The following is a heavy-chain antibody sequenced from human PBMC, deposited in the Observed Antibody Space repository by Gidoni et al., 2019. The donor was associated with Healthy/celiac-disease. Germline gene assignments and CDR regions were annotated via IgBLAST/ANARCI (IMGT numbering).Heavy chain of an antibody. CDR3: ARHYCSGGSCYSGWFDP. CDR2: MNPTSVNQ. J-gene: IGHJ5*02. D-gene: IGHD2-15*01. Sequence: QVQLVQSGAEVKKPGASVKVSCKASGYPFTSYDINWGRQATGQGLEWLGWMNPTSVNQGYAQKFQGRVTITRNTSISTAYMELSSLRSEDTAVYYCARHYCSGGSCYSGWFDPWGQGTLVTVSS. CDR1: GYPFTSYD. V-gene: IGHV1-8*03.